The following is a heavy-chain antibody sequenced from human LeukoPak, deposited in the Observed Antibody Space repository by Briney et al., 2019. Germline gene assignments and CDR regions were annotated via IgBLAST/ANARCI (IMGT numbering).Heavy chain of an antibody. D-gene: IGHD6-19*01. J-gene: IGHJ4*02. CDR2: ISSSSSTI. Sequence: GGSLRLSCAASGFTFSSYSMNWVRQAPGKGLEWVSSISSSSSTIYYADSVKGRFTISRDNSKNTLYLQMNSLRAEDTAVYYCAKDLGSGWYDYFDYWGQGTLVTVSS. CDR1: GFTFSSYS. V-gene: IGHV3-48*01. CDR3: AKDLGSGWYDYFDY.